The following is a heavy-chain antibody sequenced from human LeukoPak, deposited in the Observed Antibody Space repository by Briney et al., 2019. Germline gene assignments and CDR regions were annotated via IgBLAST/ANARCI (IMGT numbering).Heavy chain of an antibody. V-gene: IGHV4-59*01. D-gene: IGHD1-14*01. CDR3: ARFPGGAEYRHYYYMDV. J-gene: IGHJ6*03. CDR2: IYYSETT. CDR1: GGSISNYF. Sequence: PSETLSLTCSVSGGSISNYFWSWIRQPPGKGLECIGFIYYSETTNYNPSFKSRVTISVDTSKNQFSLKLNSATAADTAVYYCARFPGGAEYRHYYYMDVWGKGTTVTVSS.